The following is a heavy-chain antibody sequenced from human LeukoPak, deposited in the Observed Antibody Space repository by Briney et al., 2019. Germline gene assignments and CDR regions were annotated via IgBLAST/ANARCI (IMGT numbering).Heavy chain of an antibody. CDR3: AKDPGSSSWYLYY. D-gene: IGHD6-13*01. Sequence: GGSLRLSCAASGFTFTTYWMSRVRQAPGKGLEWVAVISYDGSNKYYADSVKGRFTISRDNSKNPLYLQMNSLRAEDTAVYYCAKDPGSSSWYLYYWGQGTLVTVSS. J-gene: IGHJ4*02. CDR2: ISYDGSNK. CDR1: GFTFTTYW. V-gene: IGHV3-30*18.